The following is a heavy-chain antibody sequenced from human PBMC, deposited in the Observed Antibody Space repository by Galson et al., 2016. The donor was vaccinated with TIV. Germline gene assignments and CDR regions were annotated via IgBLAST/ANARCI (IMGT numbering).Heavy chain of an antibody. CDR2: IYSSGSA. Sequence: SETLSLTCTVSGGSISITNYYWGWIRQPPGKGLEWVGSIYSSGSAYYNPSLKSRVTISIDTSKNQFSLRLSSVTAADTAVYYCARERWGDSSDNTKIFDSWGQGTLVTVSS. CDR1: GGSISITNYY. V-gene: IGHV4-39*07. CDR3: ARERWGDSSDNTKIFDS. J-gene: IGHJ5*01. D-gene: IGHD3-22*01.